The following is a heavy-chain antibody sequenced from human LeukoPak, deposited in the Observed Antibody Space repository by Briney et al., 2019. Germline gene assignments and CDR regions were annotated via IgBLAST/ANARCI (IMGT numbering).Heavy chain of an antibody. Sequence: GGSLRLSCAASGFTLSNHWMNWVRQAPGKGLEWAANISPDGIDKYYVDSVRGRFTISRDNAKNSPYLQMSSLRAEDTAVYYCVRGSDSWGQGTLVTVSS. CDR3: VRGSDS. V-gene: IGHV3-7*01. J-gene: IGHJ4*02. CDR1: GFTLSNHW. CDR2: ISPDGIDK.